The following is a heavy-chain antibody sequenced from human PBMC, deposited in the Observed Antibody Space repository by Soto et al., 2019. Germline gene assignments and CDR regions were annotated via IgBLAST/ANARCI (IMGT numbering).Heavy chain of an antibody. Sequence: GGSLRLSCAASGFTVSSNYMSWVRQAPGKGLEWVSVIYSGGSTYYADSVKGRFTISRDNSKNTLYLQMNSLRAEDTAVYYCAREGTERKWFGEQSYYFDYWGQGTLVTVSS. V-gene: IGHV3-66*01. J-gene: IGHJ4*02. D-gene: IGHD3-10*01. CDR3: AREGTERKWFGEQSYYFDY. CDR2: IYSGGST. CDR1: GFTVSSNY.